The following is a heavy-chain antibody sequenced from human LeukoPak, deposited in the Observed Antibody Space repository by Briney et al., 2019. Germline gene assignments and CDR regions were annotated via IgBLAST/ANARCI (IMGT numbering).Heavy chain of an antibody. V-gene: IGHV3-23*01. CDR1: GFSFDSHA. CDR2: ITGSGRFT. CDR3: ARGPLTSSNYYMDV. Sequence: GGSLRLSCAASGFSFDSHAMNWVRQAPGKGLEWISAITGSGRFTYYKDSVKGRFTISRDNSKNTLFLQMSSLRAEDTAVYYCARGPLTSSNYYMDVWGRGTTVTVSS. J-gene: IGHJ6*03. D-gene: IGHD4/OR15-4a*01.